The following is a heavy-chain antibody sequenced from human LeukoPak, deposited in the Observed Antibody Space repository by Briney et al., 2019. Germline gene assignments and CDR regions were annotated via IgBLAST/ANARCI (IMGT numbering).Heavy chain of an antibody. CDR3: ARDPLNYDFWSGYSYNWFDP. CDR2: ISWNSGSI. D-gene: IGHD3-3*01. Sequence: PGRSLRLSCAASGFTFDDYAMHWVRQAPGKGLEWVSGISWNSGSIGYADSVKGRFTISRDNAKNSLYLQMNSLRAEDTAVYYCARDPLNYDFWSGYSYNWFDPWGQGTLVTVSS. V-gene: IGHV3-9*01. J-gene: IGHJ5*02. CDR1: GFTFDDYA.